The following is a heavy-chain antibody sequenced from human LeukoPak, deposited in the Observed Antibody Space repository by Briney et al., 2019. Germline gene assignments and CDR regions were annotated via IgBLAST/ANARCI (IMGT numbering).Heavy chain of an antibody. CDR1: GFTFSSYE. CDR2: ISNSGSII. J-gene: IGHJ3*02. D-gene: IGHD2-21*02. CDR3: ARDGDGYGDTFDI. Sequence: PGGSLRLSCAASGFTFSSYEMNWVRQAPGKGLEWVSYISNSGSIIYYADSVKGRFTISRDNAKNSLYLQMSSLRAEDTAVYYCARDGDGYGDTFDIWGQGTMVTVSS. V-gene: IGHV3-48*03.